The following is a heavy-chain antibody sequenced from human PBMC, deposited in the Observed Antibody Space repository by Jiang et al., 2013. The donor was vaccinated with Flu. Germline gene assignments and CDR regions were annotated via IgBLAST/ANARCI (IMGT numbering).Heavy chain of an antibody. CDR1: GFTFSNYA. V-gene: IGHV3-23*01. CDR3: AKGENYFDY. Sequence: QLLESGGGLVQPGGSLRLSCAASGFTFSNYAMSWVRQAPGKGLEWVLSISGSDDSTYYADSVKGRFTISRDNSKNTLYLQMNSLRAEDTAEYYCAKGENYFDYWGQGTLVTVSS. CDR2: ISGSDDST. J-gene: IGHJ4*02.